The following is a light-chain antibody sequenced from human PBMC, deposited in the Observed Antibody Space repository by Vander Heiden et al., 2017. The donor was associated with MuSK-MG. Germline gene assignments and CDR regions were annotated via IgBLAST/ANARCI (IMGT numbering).Light chain of an antibody. CDR3: CQEYDYPLT. CDR2: ASS. Sequence: GDRVTVTCRASQDIRNELGWYQQKPGRAPKLLLYASSISQRWVPTPFSGSGSGTDFTLTISNLQLEDVATYYCCQEYDYPLTFGGGTKVEIK. J-gene: IGKJ4*01. V-gene: IGKV1-6*01. CDR1: QDIRNE.